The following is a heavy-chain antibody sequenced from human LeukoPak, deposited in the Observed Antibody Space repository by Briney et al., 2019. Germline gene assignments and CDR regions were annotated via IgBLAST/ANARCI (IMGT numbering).Heavy chain of an antibody. V-gene: IGHV3-23*01. CDR3: AKDLELELPLYSDY. Sequence: PGGPLRLSCAASGFTFSSYAMSWVRQAPGKGLEWVSAISGSGGSTYYADSVKGRFTISRDNSKNTLYLQMNSLRAEDTAVYYCAKDLELELPLYSDYWGQGTLVTVSS. CDR2: ISGSGGST. D-gene: IGHD1-7*01. CDR1: GFTFSSYA. J-gene: IGHJ4*02.